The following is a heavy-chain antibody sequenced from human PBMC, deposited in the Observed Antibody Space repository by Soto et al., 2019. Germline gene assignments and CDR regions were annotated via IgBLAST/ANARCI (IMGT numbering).Heavy chain of an antibody. J-gene: IGHJ6*02. V-gene: IGHV3-30*18. Sequence: QVQLVESGGGVVQPGRSLRLSCAASGFTFSSYGMHWVRQAPGKGLEWVAVISYDGSNKYYADSVKGRFTISRDNSKNTLYLQMNSIRAEATAVYYCAKWEGYSGYDYYYYYYYGMDVCGQGTTVTVSS. CDR2: ISYDGSNK. CDR3: AKWEGYSGYDYYYYYYYGMDV. CDR1: GFTFSSYG. D-gene: IGHD5-12*01.